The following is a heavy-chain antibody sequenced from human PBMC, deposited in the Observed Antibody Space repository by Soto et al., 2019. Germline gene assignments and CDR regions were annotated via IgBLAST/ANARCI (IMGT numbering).Heavy chain of an antibody. CDR1: GGSISSSSYY. V-gene: IGHV4-39*01. CDR3: ATPLPVSSGNDY. D-gene: IGHD3-22*01. J-gene: IGHJ4*02. Sequence: SETLSLTCTVSGGSISSSSYYWGLIRQPPGKGLEWIGSIYYSGSTYYNPSLKSRVTISVDTSKNQFSLKLSSVTAADTAVYYCATPLPVSSGNDYWGQGTLVTVSS. CDR2: IYYSGST.